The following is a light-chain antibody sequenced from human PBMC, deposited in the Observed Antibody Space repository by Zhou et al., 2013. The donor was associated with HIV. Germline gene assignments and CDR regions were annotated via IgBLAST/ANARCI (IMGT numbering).Light chain of an antibody. CDR2: AAS. Sequence: DIQMTQSPSSLSASVGDRITITCRASQGIGKSLAWYQKKPGKAPKLLVYAASKLQSGVPPRFSGSGSGTDYTLTISSLQPEDAATYYCQQFYSPPXTFGRGTKVEMK. V-gene: IGKV1-NL1*01. CDR1: QGIGKS. J-gene: IGKJ4*01. CDR3: QQFYSPPXT.